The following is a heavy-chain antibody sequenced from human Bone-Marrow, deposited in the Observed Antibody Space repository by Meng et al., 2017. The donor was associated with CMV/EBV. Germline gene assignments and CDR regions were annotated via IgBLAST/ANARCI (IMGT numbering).Heavy chain of an antibody. CDR3: ARQRSSGWGLDY. V-gene: IGHV4-39*01. J-gene: IGHJ4*02. CDR1: GGSISSSNYY. D-gene: IGHD6-19*01. Sequence: GSLRLSCTVSGGSISSSNYYWGWIRQPPGKGLEWIGSIYYSGSAFYSPSLKSRVTISVDTSKNQFSLKLSSVTAADTAVYYCARQRSSGWGLDYWGQGTLVTVSS. CDR2: IYYSGSA.